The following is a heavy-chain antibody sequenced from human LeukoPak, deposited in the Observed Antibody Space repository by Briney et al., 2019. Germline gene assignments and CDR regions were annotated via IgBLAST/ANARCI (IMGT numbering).Heavy chain of an antibody. J-gene: IGHJ4*02. D-gene: IGHD4-17*01. CDR2: ISSSSSYI. V-gene: IGHV3-21*01. CDR3: AQAKPYGDYFLTDY. Sequence: GGSLRLSCAASGFTFSSYSMNWVRQAPGKGLEWVSSISSSSSYIYYADSVKGRFTISRDNAKNSLYLQMNSLRAEDTAVYYCAQAKPYGDYFLTDYWGQGTLVTVSP. CDR1: GFTFSSYS.